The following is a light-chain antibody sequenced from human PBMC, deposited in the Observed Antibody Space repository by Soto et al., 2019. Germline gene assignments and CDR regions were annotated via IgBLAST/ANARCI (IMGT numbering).Light chain of an antibody. Sequence: DIQMTQSPSSLSASVGDRVTITCQASQDISNYLNWYQQKPGKAPKLLIYDASNLETGVPSRFSGSGSVTDVTFTISSLQPEDIATYYCQQYDNLPRTFGQGTKVEIK. CDR3: QQYDNLPRT. CDR1: QDISNY. V-gene: IGKV1-33*01. CDR2: DAS. J-gene: IGKJ1*01.